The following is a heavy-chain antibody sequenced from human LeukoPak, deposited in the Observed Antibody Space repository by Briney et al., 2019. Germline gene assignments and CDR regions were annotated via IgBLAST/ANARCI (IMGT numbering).Heavy chain of an antibody. D-gene: IGHD3-3*01. J-gene: IGHJ4*02. CDR3: ARDGVAGVVTL. Sequence: SSETLSLTWTVSGXSISSYYWSWIRQPPGKGLEWIGYIYYSGSTNYNPSLKSRVTISVDTSKNQFSLKLSSVTAADTAVYYCARDGVAGVVTLWGQGTLVTVSS. CDR2: IYYSGST. CDR1: GXSISSYY. V-gene: IGHV4-59*01.